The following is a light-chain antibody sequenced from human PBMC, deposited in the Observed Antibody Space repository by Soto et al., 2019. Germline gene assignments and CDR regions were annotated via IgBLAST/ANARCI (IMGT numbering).Light chain of an antibody. V-gene: IGLV2-14*01. J-gene: IGLJ1*01. Sequence: QSVLTQPASVSGSPGQSITISCTGTSSDVGGYNYVSWYQQHPGKAPKLMIYEVSNRPSGVSPRFSGSKSGNTASLTISGLQAEDEADYYCSSYTRSITRYVFGAGTKLTVL. CDR3: SSYTRSITRYV. CDR1: SSDVGGYNY. CDR2: EVS.